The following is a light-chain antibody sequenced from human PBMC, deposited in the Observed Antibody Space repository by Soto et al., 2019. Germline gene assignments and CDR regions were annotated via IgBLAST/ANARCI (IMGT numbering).Light chain of an antibody. CDR2: ADS. CDR3: AVWDDSVLGKI. CDR1: KSNIGSNE. J-gene: IGLJ2*01. Sequence: QSVLTQPPSASGTPGQRVTILCSGSKSNIGSNEVYWYQQLPGTAPKFVIYADSLRPSGVPDRFSASKSGTSASLTISGLRSEDEAEYYCAVWDDSVLGKIFGGGTKLTVL. V-gene: IGLV1-47*02.